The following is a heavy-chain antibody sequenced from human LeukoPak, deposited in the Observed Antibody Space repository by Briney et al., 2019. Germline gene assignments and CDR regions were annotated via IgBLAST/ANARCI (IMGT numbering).Heavy chain of an antibody. Sequence: VASVKVSCTASGGTFSSYAISWVRQAPGQGLEWMGGIIPIFGTANYAQRFQGRVTITADESTSTAYMELSSLRSEDTAVYYCARVPGMNYYDSSGYLFDYWGQGTLVTVSS. CDR2: IIPIFGTA. CDR1: GGTFSSYA. V-gene: IGHV1-69*01. J-gene: IGHJ4*02. CDR3: ARVPGMNYYDSSGYLFDY. D-gene: IGHD3-22*01.